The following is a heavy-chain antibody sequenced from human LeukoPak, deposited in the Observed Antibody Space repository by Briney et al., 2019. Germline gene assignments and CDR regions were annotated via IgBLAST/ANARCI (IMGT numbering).Heavy chain of an antibody. D-gene: IGHD2-21*01. V-gene: IGHV1-69*01. CDR2: IIPIYGTA. CDR1: GGTFSSYA. Sequence: SVKVSCKASGGTFSSYAISWVRQAPGQGLEWMGGIIPIYGTANYAQKFQGRVTITADESTSTAYMELSSLRSEDTAVYYCARAGYCGGDCYYFDYWGQGTLVTVSS. CDR3: ARAGYCGGDCYYFDY. J-gene: IGHJ4*02.